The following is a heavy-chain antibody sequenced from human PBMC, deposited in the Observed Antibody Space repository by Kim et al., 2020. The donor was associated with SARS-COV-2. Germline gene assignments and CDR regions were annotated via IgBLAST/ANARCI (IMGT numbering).Heavy chain of an antibody. V-gene: IGHV6-1*01. J-gene: IGHJ3*02. Sequence: SQTLSLTCAISGDSVSSNSIAWNWIRQSPSRGLEWLGRTYYRSKCYNDYSPSVKGRITISPDTSKNHFSLQLNSVSPEDTAVYYCARGYAFDIWGPGTLVTVSS. CDR1: GDSVSSNSIA. CDR3: ARGYAFDI. CDR2: TYYRSKCYN.